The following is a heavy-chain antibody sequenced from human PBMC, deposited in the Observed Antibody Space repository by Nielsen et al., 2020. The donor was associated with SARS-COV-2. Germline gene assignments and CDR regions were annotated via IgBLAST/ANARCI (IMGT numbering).Heavy chain of an antibody. J-gene: IGHJ3*02. D-gene: IGHD3-22*01. V-gene: IGHV3-64D*09. Sequence: GESLKISCSASGFTFSSYAMHWVRQAPGKGLEYVSAISSNGGSTYYADSVKGRFTISRDNSKNTLYLQMSSLRAEDTAVYYCAKDEVYYYDSSGYYAFDIWGQGTMVTVSS. CDR1: GFTFSSYA. CDR3: AKDEVYYYDSSGYYAFDI. CDR2: ISSNGGST.